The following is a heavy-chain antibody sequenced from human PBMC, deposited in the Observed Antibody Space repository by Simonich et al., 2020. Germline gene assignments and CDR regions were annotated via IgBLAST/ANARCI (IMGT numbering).Heavy chain of an antibody. D-gene: IGHD2-21*02. J-gene: IGHJ4*02. CDR2: IKSKTDGGKT. CDR3: TTLAYCGGDCYYYFDY. V-gene: IGHV3-15*01. CDR1: GFTFSNAW. Sequence: ELQLVESGGGLVKPGGALRLSCAASGFTFSNAWVSWVRQVPGKGLEWVGRIKSKTDGGKTDYAAPVKGRFTISRDDSKNTLYLQMNSLKTEDTAVYYCTTLAYCGGDCYYYFDYWGQGTLVTVSS.